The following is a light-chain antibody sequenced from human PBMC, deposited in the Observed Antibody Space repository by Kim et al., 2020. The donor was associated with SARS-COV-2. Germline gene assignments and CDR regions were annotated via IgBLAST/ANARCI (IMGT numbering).Light chain of an antibody. CDR1: SLRSYF. CDR3: TSRDTDGPHNYV. CDR2: GKS. J-gene: IGLJ1*01. V-gene: IGLV3-19*01. Sequence: SSELTQDPAVSVALGQTVRITCQGDSLRSYFASWYQQRPGQAPLLVIYGKSNRPSGVPDRFSGSSSGNTASLTITGAQAEDEADYYRTSRDTDGPHNYV.